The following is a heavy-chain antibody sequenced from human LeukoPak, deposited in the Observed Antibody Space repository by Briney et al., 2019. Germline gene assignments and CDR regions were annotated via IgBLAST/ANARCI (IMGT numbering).Heavy chain of an antibody. J-gene: IGHJ4*02. CDR3: GRAFPPLRTSSAGDL. D-gene: IGHD3-16*01. V-gene: IGHV3-21*01. CDR1: GFTFSDYD. CDR2: ISGLSSHI. Sequence: GGSLRLSCSASGFTFSDYDMTSVRQAPGKGLEWVSSISGLSSHIYYGDSVKGRFSISRDNAKNSLYLQMNSLGTDDTAVYFCGRAFPPLRTSSAGDLWGQGTLVTVSS.